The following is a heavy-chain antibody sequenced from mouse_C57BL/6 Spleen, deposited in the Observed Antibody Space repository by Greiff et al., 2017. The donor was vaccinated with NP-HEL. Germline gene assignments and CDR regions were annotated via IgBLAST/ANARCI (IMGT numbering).Heavy chain of an antibody. J-gene: IGHJ3*01. V-gene: IGHV1-50*01. CDR2: IDPSDSYT. CDR1: GYTFTSYW. CDR3: ARSGGSSSWFAY. Sequence: QVQLQQPGAELVKPGASVKLSCKASGYTFTSYWMQWVKQRPGQGLEWIGEIDPSDSYTNYNQKFKGKSTLTVDKSSSTAYMQLSSLTSEDSAVYYCARSGGSSSWFAYWGQGTLVTVSA. D-gene: IGHD1-1*01.